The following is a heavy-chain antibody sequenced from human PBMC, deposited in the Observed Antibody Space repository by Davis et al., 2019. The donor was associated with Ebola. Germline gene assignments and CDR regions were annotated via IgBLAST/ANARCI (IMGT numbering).Heavy chain of an antibody. CDR2: IIPILGIA. D-gene: IGHD6-13*01. J-gene: IGHJ4*02. Sequence: SVKVSCKASRGTFSSYAISWVRQAPGQGLEWMGRIIPILGIANYAQKFQGRVTITAYKSTSTAYMELRSLRSDDTAVYYCARDGPYSSSWYFDYWGQGTLVTVSS. CDR1: RGTFSSYA. CDR3: ARDGPYSSSWYFDY. V-gene: IGHV1-69*04.